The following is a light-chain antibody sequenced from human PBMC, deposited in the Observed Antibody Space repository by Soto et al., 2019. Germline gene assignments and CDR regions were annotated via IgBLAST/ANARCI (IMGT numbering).Light chain of an antibody. V-gene: IGLV2-14*01. CDR3: SSYTSSSTLEAV. CDR2: DVS. CDR1: SSDVGGYNY. J-gene: IGLJ2*01. Sequence: QSALTQPASVSGSPEQSITISCTGTSSDVGGYNYVSWYQQHPGKAPKLMIYDVSNRPSGVSNRFSGSKSGNTASLTISGLQAEDEADYYCSSYTSSSTLEAVFGGGTQLTVL.